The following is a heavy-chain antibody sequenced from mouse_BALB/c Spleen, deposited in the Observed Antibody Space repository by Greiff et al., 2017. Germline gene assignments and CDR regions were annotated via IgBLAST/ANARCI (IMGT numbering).Heavy chain of an antibody. V-gene: IGHV5-4*02. J-gene: IGHJ4*01. Sequence: EVKLVESGGGLVQPGGSLKLSCAASGFTFSDYYMYWVRQTPEKRLEWVATISDGGSYTYYPDSVKGRFTISRDNDKNNLYLQMSSLKSEDTAMYYCARSLRLRAMDYWGQGTSVTVSS. CDR1: GFTFSDYY. CDR3: ARSLRLRAMDY. CDR2: ISDGGSYT. D-gene: IGHD1-2*01.